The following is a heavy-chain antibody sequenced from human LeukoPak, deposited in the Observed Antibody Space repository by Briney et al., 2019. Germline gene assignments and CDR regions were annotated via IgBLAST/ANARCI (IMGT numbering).Heavy chain of an antibody. CDR2: ISAGGGST. CDR3: AKDQFMEQWLVQGFDY. V-gene: IGHV3-23*01. J-gene: IGHJ4*02. Sequence: PGGSLRLSCAASGFTFSTYGMSWVRQAPGKGLEWVSGISAGGGSTYYADSVKGRFTISRDNSKNTLYLQMNGLRAEDTAVYYCAKDQFMEQWLVQGFDYWGQGTLVTVSS. D-gene: IGHD6-19*01. CDR1: GFTFSTYG.